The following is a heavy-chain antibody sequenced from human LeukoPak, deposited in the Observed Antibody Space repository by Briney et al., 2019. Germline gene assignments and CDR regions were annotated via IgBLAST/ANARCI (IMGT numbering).Heavy chain of an antibody. Sequence: ASVRVSCTASGYTFTDYYIHWVRQAPGQGLEWVGGINLNNDETFYAQNFQDRVTMTGDTSISTAYLELSSLRSDDTAVFYCARSYFDVLTNYYMWLAPWGQGTLVTVSS. D-gene: IGHD3-9*01. CDR3: ARSYFDVLTNYYMWLAP. CDR1: GYTFTDYY. J-gene: IGHJ5*02. CDR2: INLNNDET. V-gene: IGHV1-2*02.